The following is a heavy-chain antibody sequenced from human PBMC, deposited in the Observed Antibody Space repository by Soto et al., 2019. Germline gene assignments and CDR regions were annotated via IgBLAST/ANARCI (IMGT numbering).Heavy chain of an antibody. CDR1: GGSISSGDYY. CDR3: ARERPDGARLDP. Sequence: QVQLQESGPGLVKPSQTLSLTCTVSGGSISSGDYYWSWIRQPPGKGLEWLGYIHYSGSTYYNPSLKRRVTISVDTSKNQFSLQLSSVTAADPAVYYCARERPDGARLDPWGQGTLVTFSS. V-gene: IGHV4-30-4*01. CDR2: IHYSGST. D-gene: IGHD6-6*01. J-gene: IGHJ5*02.